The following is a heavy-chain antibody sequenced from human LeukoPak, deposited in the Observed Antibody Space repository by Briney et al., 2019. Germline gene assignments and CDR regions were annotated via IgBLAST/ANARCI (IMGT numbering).Heavy chain of an antibody. D-gene: IGHD4-17*01. Sequence: SVKVSCKASGGTFSSYAISWVRQAPGQGLEWMGGIIPLFGTANYAQNFQGRITITADTSTSAAYMELSSLRSEDTAVYYCARELTTVTTSHFDYWGQGTLVTVSS. J-gene: IGHJ4*02. V-gene: IGHV1-69*06. CDR3: ARELTTVTTSHFDY. CDR2: IIPLFGTA. CDR1: GGTFSSYA.